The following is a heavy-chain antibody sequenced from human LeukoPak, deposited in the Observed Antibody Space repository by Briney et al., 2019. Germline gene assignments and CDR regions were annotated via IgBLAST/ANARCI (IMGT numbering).Heavy chain of an antibody. V-gene: IGHV4-39*01. CDR3: ARQYDSSGYYYFDY. CDR1: GDSISSCSCY. D-gene: IGHD3-22*01. Sequence: SETLSLTCTVSGDSISSCSCYWGWIRQPPGKGLEWIGSISFTGSTYYNPSLKSRVTISVDTSKNQFSLKPSSVTAADTALYYCARQYDSSGYYYFDYWGQGTLVTVSS. J-gene: IGHJ4*02. CDR2: ISFTGST.